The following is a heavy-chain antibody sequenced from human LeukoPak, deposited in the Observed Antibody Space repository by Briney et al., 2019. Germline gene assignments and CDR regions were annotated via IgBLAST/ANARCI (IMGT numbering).Heavy chain of an antibody. CDR3: ARVKVGVWGVFDT. D-gene: IGHD1-26*01. J-gene: IGHJ3*02. Sequence: PGGSLTLSCAAAGFTFTDYSMNWVRQAPGKGLEGVSTISSDSGHIYYADSVKGRFTISRDNAKNTLYLQMYSLGAEDTAVYYCARVKVGVWGVFDTWGQGTMVTVSS. CDR2: ISSDSGHI. V-gene: IGHV3-21*01. CDR1: GFTFTDYS.